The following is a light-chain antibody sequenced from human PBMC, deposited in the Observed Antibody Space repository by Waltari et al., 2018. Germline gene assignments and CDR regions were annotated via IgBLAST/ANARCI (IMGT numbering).Light chain of an antibody. J-gene: IGKJ2*01. Sequence: DIQLTQSPSFLSESVGDRVTLTGRASPVISSYLAWYKPKPGKATKLLIYAASSLQSGVPSRFSGSGSGTEFTLTISSLQPEDFATYYCQQLNSYPYTFVQGTKLEIK. V-gene: IGKV1-9*01. CDR3: QQLNSYPYT. CDR1: PVISSY. CDR2: AAS.